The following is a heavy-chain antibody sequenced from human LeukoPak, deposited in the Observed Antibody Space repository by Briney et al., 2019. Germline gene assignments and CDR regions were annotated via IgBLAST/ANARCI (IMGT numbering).Heavy chain of an antibody. CDR1: GGSISSSSYY. Sequence: PSETLSLTCTVSGGSISSSSYYWSWIRQPAGKGLEWIGRIYTSGSTNYNPSLKSRVTMSVDTSKNQFSLKLSSVTAADTAVYYCARDDPTLGFDYWGQGTLVTVSS. CDR2: IYTSGST. D-gene: IGHD3-16*01. CDR3: ARDDPTLGFDY. J-gene: IGHJ4*02. V-gene: IGHV4-61*02.